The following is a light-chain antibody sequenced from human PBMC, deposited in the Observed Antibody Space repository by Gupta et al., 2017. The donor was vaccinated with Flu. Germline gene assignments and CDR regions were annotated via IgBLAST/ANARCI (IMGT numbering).Light chain of an antibody. CDR1: SGSVSPDNH. V-gene: IGLV8-61*01. CDR2: ATD. J-gene: IGLJ3*02. CDR3: ALYLGGGISM. Sequence: QIVVTQEPSLSVSPGGTVTLTCALSSGSVSPDNHPTWYQQIPGQTPRTLFFATDSRSSGVPDRFSAAIRGARAALTITGAQGDDESDYYCALYLGGGISMFSGGTKLTVL.